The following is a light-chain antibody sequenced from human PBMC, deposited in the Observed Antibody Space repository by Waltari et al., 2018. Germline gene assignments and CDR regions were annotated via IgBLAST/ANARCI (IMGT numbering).Light chain of an antibody. CDR1: SSDVGAYNY. Sequence: QSALARPASVSGSHGQSIPIYCTGTSSDVGAYNYFSWYQQLPGKAPKLIIYDVTDRPSGVSNRFSGSKSGNTASLTISGLQADDEADYYCSSYTATATWVFGGGTKLTVL. CDR3: SSYTATATWV. V-gene: IGLV2-14*03. J-gene: IGLJ3*02. CDR2: DVT.